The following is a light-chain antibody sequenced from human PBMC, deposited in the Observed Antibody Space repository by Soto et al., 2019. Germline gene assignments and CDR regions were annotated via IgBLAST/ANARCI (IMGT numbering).Light chain of an antibody. V-gene: IGKV1-5*03. Sequence: DIQMTQSPSTLSASVGDGVTITCRASQSISSRLAWYQQKPGKAPKVLIYKASSLESGVPSRFSGSGSGTEFTLTISSLQPDDFATYYCQQYNTYPWTFGQGTKVEIK. J-gene: IGKJ1*01. CDR1: QSISSR. CDR3: QQYNTYPWT. CDR2: KAS.